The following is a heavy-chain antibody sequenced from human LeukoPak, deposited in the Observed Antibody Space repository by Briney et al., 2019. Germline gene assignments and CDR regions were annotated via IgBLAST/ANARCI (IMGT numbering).Heavy chain of an antibody. D-gene: IGHD1-26*01. J-gene: IGHJ3*02. CDR1: GYTFTGYY. V-gene: IGHV1-18*04. CDR2: ISAYNGNA. Sequence: ASVKVSCKASGYTFTGYYIHWLRQAPGQGIEWMGWISAYNGNANYAQKLQGRVTMTTDTSTSTAYMELRSLRSDDTAVHYCARDKKWGLLDDDAFDIWGQGTMVTVSS. CDR3: ARDKKWGLLDDDAFDI.